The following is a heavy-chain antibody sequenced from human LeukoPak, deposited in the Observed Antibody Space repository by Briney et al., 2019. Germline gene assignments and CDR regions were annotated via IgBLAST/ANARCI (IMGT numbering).Heavy chain of an antibody. V-gene: IGHV1-18*01. J-gene: IGHJ5*02. D-gene: IGHD5-24*01. CDR1: GYTFTSYG. CDR2: ISAYNGNT. Sequence: GASVKVSCKASGYTFTSYGISWVRQAPGQGLEWMGWISAYNGNTNYAQKLQGRVTMTTDTSTSTAYMELRSLRSDDTAMYYCARALQGSHTGWWFDPWGQGTLVTVSS. CDR3: ARALQGSHTGWWFDP.